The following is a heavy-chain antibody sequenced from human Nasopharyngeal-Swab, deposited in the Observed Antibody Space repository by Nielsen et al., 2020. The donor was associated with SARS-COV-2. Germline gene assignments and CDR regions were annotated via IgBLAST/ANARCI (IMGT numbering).Heavy chain of an antibody. Sequence: GGSLRLSCAASGFTFDDYGMSWVRQAPGKGLEWVSGINWNGGSTGYADSVKGRFTISRDNSKNTPYLQMNSLRAEDTAVYYCAKGTGGYQLLYFDYWGQGTRVTVSS. CDR3: AKGTGGYQLLYFDY. D-gene: IGHD2-2*01. V-gene: IGHV3-20*04. CDR2: INWNGGST. J-gene: IGHJ4*02. CDR1: GFTFDDYG.